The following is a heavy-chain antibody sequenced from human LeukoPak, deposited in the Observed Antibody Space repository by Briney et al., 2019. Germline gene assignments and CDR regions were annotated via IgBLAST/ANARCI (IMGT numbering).Heavy chain of an antibody. CDR1: GFTSSKDW. CDR3: ARERDSGYDSLYYYYYMDV. D-gene: IGHD5-12*01. V-gene: IGHV3-7*01. J-gene: IGHJ6*03. CDR2: IKQDGSEK. Sequence: GGSLRLSCAVSGFTSSKDWMSWVLQAPGKGLEWVANIKQDGSEKNYVDSVKGRFTVSRDNAKNSLYLQMNSLRAEDTAVYYCARERDSGYDSLYYYYYMDVWGKGTTVTVSS.